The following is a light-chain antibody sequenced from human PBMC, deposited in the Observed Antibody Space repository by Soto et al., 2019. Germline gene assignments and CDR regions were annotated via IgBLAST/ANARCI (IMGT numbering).Light chain of an antibody. CDR1: QTISNY. CDR2: AAY. J-gene: IGKJ3*01. Sequence: DLQMTQSPSSLSASVGDRVTITCRASQTISNYLNWYQQKPGKAPKLLIYAAYSLQSGVPSRFSGSGSGTDFTLTISSLQPEDFATYYCQQSYSTPQTFGPGTKVDIK. CDR3: QQSYSTPQT. V-gene: IGKV1-39*01.